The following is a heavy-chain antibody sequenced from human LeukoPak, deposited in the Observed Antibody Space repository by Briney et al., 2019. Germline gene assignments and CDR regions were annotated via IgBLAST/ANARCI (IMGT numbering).Heavy chain of an antibody. CDR2: IYHSGST. CDR3: ARDNYYDSSGYYY. D-gene: IGHD3-22*01. J-gene: IGHJ4*02. Sequence: SQTLSLTCTVSGGSISSGSYYWSWIRQPAGKGLEWIGYIYHSGSTYYNPSLKSRVTISVDRSKNQFSLKLSSVTAADTAVYYCARDNYYDSSGYYYWGQGTLVTVSS. CDR1: GGSISSGSYY. V-gene: IGHV4-30-2*01.